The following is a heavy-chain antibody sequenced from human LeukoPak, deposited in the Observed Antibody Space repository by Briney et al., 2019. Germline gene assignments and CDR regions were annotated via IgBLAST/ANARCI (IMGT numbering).Heavy chain of an antibody. D-gene: IGHD6-13*01. CDR2: IHHSGDT. V-gene: IGHV4-38-2*02. CDR3: ARLIAADPQLDY. CDR1: GYSISSGYY. J-gene: IGHJ4*02. Sequence: SETLSLTCTVSGYSISSGYYWGWIRQPPGKGLEWIGYIHHSGDTYQNPSLKSRVTVSSDRSKNEFYLKLSSVTAADTAVYYCARLIAADPQLDYWGQGTLVTVSS.